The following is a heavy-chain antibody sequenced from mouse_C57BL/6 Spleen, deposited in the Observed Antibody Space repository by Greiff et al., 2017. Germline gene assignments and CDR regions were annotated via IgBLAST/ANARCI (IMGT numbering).Heavy chain of an antibody. J-gene: IGHJ3*01. CDR1: GFTFSDYG. V-gene: IGHV5-17*01. D-gene: IGHD2-4*01. CDR2: ISSVSSTI. CDR3: AGGAYDYDSWFAY. Sequence: EVHLVESGGGLVKPGGSLKLSCAASGFTFSDYGMHWVRQAPEKGLEWVAYISSVSSTIYYADTVKGRFTISRDNAKNTLFLQMTSLRSEDTAMYYCAGGAYDYDSWFAYWGQGTLVTVSA.